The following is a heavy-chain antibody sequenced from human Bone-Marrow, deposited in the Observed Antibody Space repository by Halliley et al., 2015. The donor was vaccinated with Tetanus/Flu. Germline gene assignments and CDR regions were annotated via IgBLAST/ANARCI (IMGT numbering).Heavy chain of an antibody. CDR3: ARAHYDSSGYARDAFDV. CDR2: ISSSGGYK. Sequence: SLRLSCAASGFNIRTYDMNWVRQAPGKGPEWVSYISSSGGYKYYADLMKGRFTISRDNAKNSLYLQMNSLRVEDTAVYYCARAHYDSSGYARDAFDVWGQGTVVTVSS. V-gene: IGHV3-48*03. J-gene: IGHJ3*01. CDR1: GFNIRTYD. D-gene: IGHD3-22*01.